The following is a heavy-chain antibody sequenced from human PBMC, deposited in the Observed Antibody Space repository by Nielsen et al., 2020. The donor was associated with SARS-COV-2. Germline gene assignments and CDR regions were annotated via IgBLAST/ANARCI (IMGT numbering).Heavy chain of an antibody. CDR2: ISSSSSYT. D-gene: IGHD6-13*01. CDR1: GFTFDDYA. Sequence: GESLKISCAASGFTFDDYAMHWVRQAPGKGLEWVSYISSSSSYTNYADSVKGRFTISRDTAKNSLYLQMNSLRAEDTAMYYCAREEEGIDYWGQGTLVTVSS. V-gene: IGHV3-11*06. J-gene: IGHJ4*02. CDR3: AREEEGIDY.